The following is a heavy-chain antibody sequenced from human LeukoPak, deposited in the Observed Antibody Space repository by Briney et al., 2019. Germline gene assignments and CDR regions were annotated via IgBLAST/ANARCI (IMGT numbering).Heavy chain of an antibody. D-gene: IGHD1-26*01. V-gene: IGHV3-53*01. CDR1: GFTVSSNY. Sequence: PGGSLRLSCAASGFTVSSNYLSWVRQAPGKGLEWVSEIYSDGSKYYAASVKGRFSISRNNSKNTVYLQMSSLRGEDTAVYYCARDLREHGVFDIWGQGTMVTVSS. CDR2: IYSDGSK. CDR3: ARDLREHGVFDI. J-gene: IGHJ3*02.